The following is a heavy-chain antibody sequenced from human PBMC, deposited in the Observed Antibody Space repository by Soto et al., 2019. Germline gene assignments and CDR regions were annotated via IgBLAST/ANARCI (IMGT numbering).Heavy chain of an antibody. CDR3: ARDYYRFNSGYGFSMDV. D-gene: IGHD5-12*01. V-gene: IGHV3-30-3*01. Sequence: QVPLVESGGGVVQPGRSLRLSCAASGFTFSSYAMHWVRQAPGKGLEWVAVISYDGSNKYYADSVNGRFTISRDNSKNTPYLKMNSLRAEDTAVYYCARDYYRFNSGYGFSMDVWGQGTTVTVSS. CDR2: ISYDGSNK. CDR1: GFTFSSYA. J-gene: IGHJ6*02.